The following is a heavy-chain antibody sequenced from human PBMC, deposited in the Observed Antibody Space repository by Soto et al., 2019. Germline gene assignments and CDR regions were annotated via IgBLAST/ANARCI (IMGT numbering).Heavy chain of an antibody. CDR1: GYSFTSYW. Sequence: PGESLKISCKGSGYSFTSYWIGWVRQMPGKGLEWMGIIYPGDSDTRYSPSFQGQVTISADKSISTAYLQWSSLKASDTAMYYCARAIAADGTGPYYYGMDVWGQGTTVTVSS. J-gene: IGHJ6*02. D-gene: IGHD6-13*01. V-gene: IGHV5-51*01. CDR2: IYPGDSDT. CDR3: ARAIAADGTGPYYYGMDV.